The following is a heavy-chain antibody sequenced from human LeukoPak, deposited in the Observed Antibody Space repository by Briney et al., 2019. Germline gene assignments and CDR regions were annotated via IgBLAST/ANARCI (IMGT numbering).Heavy chain of an antibody. Sequence: KSSETLSLTCAVSGGSISSGGYSWSWIRQPPGKGLEWIGYIYYSGSTYYNPSLKSRVTISVDTSKNQFSLKLSSVTAADTAVYYCARGDTAMVDWGQGTLVTVSS. V-gene: IGHV4-30-4*07. D-gene: IGHD5-18*01. CDR3: ARGDTAMVD. CDR2: IYYSGST. CDR1: GGSISSGGYS. J-gene: IGHJ4*02.